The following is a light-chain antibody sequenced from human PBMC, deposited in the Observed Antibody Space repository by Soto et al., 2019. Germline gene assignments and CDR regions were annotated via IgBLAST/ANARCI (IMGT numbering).Light chain of an antibody. J-gene: IGKJ1*01. V-gene: IGKV3-20*01. CDR1: QSVSSSY. CDR3: QQYGSSPRGT. CDR2: GAS. Sequence: EIVLTQSPGTLSLSPGERATLSCRASQSVSSSYLAWYQQKPGQAPRLLIYGASSRATGIPARFSGSGSGTDFTLTIRRLEPEDFAVYYCQQYGSSPRGTFGQGTKVDIK.